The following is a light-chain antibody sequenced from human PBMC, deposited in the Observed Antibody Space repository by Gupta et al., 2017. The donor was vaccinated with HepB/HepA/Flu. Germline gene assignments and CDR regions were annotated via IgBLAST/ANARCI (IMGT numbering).Light chain of an antibody. CDR1: QSLLHSNGYNY. CDR3: WQALQTPRT. CDR2: LGS. Sequence: DIVMTQSPLSLPVTPGEPASISCRSSQSLLHSNGYNYLDWYLQKPGQSPHLLIYLGSNRASGVPDRFSGSGSGTDFTLKISRVEAEDVGVYYCWQALQTPRTFGQGTKVEIK. V-gene: IGKV2-28*01. J-gene: IGKJ1*01.